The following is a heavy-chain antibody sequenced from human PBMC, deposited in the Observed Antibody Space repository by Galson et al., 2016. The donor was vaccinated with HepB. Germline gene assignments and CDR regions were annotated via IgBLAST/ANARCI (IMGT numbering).Heavy chain of an antibody. CDR1: GFIFSDYY. J-gene: IGHJ6*02. CDR3: ARVMGRGEYNWNYYYFGMDV. D-gene: IGHD1-20*01. Sequence: SLRLSCAASGFIFSDYYIDWVRQAPGKGLEWVGRTRNKANSYTTDYAASVKGRFTISRDDSENSLSLQMNSLRTEDTAVYCCARVMGRGEYNWNYYYFGMDVWGQGTTVTVSS. V-gene: IGHV3-72*01. CDR2: TRNKANSYTT.